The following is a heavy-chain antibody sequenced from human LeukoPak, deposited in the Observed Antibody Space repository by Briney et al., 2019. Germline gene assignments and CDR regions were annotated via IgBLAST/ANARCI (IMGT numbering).Heavy chain of an antibody. Sequence: GGSLRLSCAASGFIFNNFGLIWVRQAPGKGLEWVSAISSDGGGTNHADFVKGRFTISRDNSKNTLFLQMNSLRAEDTALYYCAKGSSGYFVDLWGQGTLVTVSS. CDR1: GFIFNNFG. V-gene: IGHV3-23*01. J-gene: IGHJ5*02. CDR2: ISSDGGGT. CDR3: AKGSSGYFVDL. D-gene: IGHD3-22*01.